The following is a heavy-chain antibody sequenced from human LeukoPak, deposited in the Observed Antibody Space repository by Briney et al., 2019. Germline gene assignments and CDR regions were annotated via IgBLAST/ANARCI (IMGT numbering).Heavy chain of an antibody. J-gene: IGHJ3*02. CDR2: IYTDGSRT. CDR1: GFNFEDYN. CDR3: TRSGPGGAFDM. D-gene: IGHD3-16*01. V-gene: IGHV3-74*01. Sequence: GGSLRLSCEVSGFNFEDYNMNWVRQAPGKGLVWVSRIYTDGSRTDYAASVKGRFTISRDNAKNTLCLQMNTLRAEDTAVYYCTRSGPGGAFDMWGQGTMVTVSS.